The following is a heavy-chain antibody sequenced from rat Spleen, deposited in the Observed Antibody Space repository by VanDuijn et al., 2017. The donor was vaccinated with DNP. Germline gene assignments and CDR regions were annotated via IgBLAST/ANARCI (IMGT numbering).Heavy chain of an antibody. CDR3: TTGEGWFAY. CDR1: GFTFSDYY. J-gene: IGHJ3*01. D-gene: IGHD1-1*01. CDR2: LSTGGGIT. Sequence: EVQLVESDGGLVQPGRSLKLSCVASGFTFSDYYMAWVRQAPTKGLELVAYLSTGGGITYYRDSVKGRFTLSRDNAESTLYLQMDSLRSEDTATYYCTTGEGWFAYWGQGTLVTVSS. V-gene: IGHV5-27*01.